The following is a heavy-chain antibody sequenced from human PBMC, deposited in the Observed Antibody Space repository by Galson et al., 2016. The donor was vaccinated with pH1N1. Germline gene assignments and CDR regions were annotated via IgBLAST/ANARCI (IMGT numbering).Heavy chain of an antibody. J-gene: IGHJ4*02. CDR2: IYYNGTT. D-gene: IGHD2-21*02. Sequence: SETLSLTCTVSGDSINRNYWSWTRQPPGKGLEWIGYIYYNGTTSYNPSLKSRITISVDSSQGQFSLKLTSVTAADTAVYYCARGGGDLDSWGQGTLVTVSS. CDR1: GDSINRNY. CDR3: ARGGGDLDS. V-gene: IGHV4-59*01.